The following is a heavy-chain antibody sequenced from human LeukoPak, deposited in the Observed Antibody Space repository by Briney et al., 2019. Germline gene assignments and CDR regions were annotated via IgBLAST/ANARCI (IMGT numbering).Heavy chain of an antibody. CDR1: GASIRITNYY. CDR2: IFYSGTT. CDR3: ARGGWNKFDY. Sequence: PSETLSLTCNVSGASIRITNYYWAWIRQPPGKGLEWIGFIFYSGTTNYNPSLKSRVTISVDTSKNQFSLKLSSVTAADTAVYYCARGGWNKFDYWGQGTLVTVSS. V-gene: IGHV4-61*05. J-gene: IGHJ4*02. D-gene: IGHD2-15*01.